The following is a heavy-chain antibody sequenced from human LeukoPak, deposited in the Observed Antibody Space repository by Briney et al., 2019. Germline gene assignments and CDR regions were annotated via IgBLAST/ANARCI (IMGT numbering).Heavy chain of an antibody. CDR2: ISGSGGST. V-gene: IGHV3-23*01. D-gene: IGHD3-16*02. CDR3: AKIMRGRLIDLYYFDY. J-gene: IGHJ4*02. CDR1: GFTFSSYA. Sequence: GGSLRLSRAASGFTFSSYAMSWVRQAPGKGLEWVSAISGSGGSTYYADSVKGRFTISRDNSKNTLYLQMNSLRAEDTAVYYCAKIMRGRLIDLYYFDYWGQGTLVTVSS.